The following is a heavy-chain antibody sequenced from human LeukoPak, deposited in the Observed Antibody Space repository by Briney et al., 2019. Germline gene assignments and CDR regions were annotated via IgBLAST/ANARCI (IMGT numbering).Heavy chain of an antibody. CDR1: GGTFSSYA. V-gene: IGHV1-69*13. J-gene: IGHJ6*03. CDR2: IIPIFDTA. D-gene: IGHD3-10*01. CDR3: ARDGTMVRGRDYYYYVDV. Sequence: ASVKVSCKASGGTFSSYAISWVRQAPGQGLEWMGGIIPIFDTANYAQKFQGRVTITADESTSTAYMELSSLRSEDTAVYYCARDGTMVRGRDYYYYVDVWGKGTTVTVSS.